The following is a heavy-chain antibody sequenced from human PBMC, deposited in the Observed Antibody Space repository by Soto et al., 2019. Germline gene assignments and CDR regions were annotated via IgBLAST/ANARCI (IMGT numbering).Heavy chain of an antibody. D-gene: IGHD2-2*02. J-gene: IGHJ6*02. CDR3: VREGGVPSAICHYYYGMDV. Sequence: QVQLVESGGGVVQPGRSLRLSCAASGFTFDKFDMHWVRQAPGRGLQWVAVTSYDGDKKYYAASVKGRFTISRDNYNNTLNLQMNNLRDDDTAVYYCVREGGVPSAICHYYYGMDVWGQGTAVTVSS. CDR2: TSYDGDKK. V-gene: IGHV3-30-3*01. CDR1: GFTFDKFD.